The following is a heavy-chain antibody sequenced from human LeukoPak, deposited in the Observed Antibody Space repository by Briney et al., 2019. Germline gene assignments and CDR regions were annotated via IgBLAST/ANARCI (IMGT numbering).Heavy chain of an antibody. D-gene: IGHD3-22*01. CDR1: GGSISSGGYY. CDR2: IYHSGST. CDR3: ATTWHYDSRGYLFED. J-gene: IGHJ4*01. Sequence: SETLSLTCTVSGGSISSGGYYWSWIRQPPGKGLEWIGYIYHSGSTYYNPSLKSRVTISVDRSKNQFSLSVTSVTAADTAVYFCATTWHYDSRGYLFEDWGHGTRVTVSS. V-gene: IGHV4-30-2*02.